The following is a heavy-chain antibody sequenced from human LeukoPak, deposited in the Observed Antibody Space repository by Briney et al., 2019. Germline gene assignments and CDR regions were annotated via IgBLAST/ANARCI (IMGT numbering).Heavy chain of an antibody. D-gene: IGHD6-13*01. CDR1: GGSISSSSYY. CDR3: ARDMGAAAGISAFDI. V-gene: IGHV4-39*07. CDR2: IYYSGST. J-gene: IGHJ3*02. Sequence: PSETLSLTCTVSGGSISSSSYYWGWICQPPGKGLEWIGSIYYSGSTYYNPSLKSRVTISVDTSKNQFSLKLSSVTAADTAVYYCARDMGAAAGISAFDIWGQGTMVTVSS.